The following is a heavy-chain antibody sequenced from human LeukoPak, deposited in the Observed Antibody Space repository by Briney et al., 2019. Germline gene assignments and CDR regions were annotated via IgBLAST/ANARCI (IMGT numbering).Heavy chain of an antibody. V-gene: IGHV1-24*01. Sequence: AASVKVSCTVSGYTLTELSMHWVRQAPGKGLEWMGGFDPEDGETIYAQKFQGRVTMTEDTSTDTAYMELSSLRSEDTAVYYCAAPKAGYSSGWYNYWGQGTLVTVSS. CDR1: GYTLTELS. J-gene: IGHJ4*02. D-gene: IGHD6-19*01. CDR3: AAPKAGYSSGWYNY. CDR2: FDPEDGET.